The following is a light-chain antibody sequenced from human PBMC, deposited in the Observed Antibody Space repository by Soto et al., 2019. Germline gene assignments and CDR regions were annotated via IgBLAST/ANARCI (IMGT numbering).Light chain of an antibody. CDR1: ETVSEDQ. CDR2: AVS. V-gene: IGKV3-20*01. CDR3: QQYGSSRWT. Sequence: ESVLTQSPGTLSLSPGERATLSCRTRETVSEDQLAWYQQKPGQAPRLVIFAVSIRAPGIPDRFSGSGSGTDFTLTINRLEREDFAVYYCQQYGSSRWTFGQGTKVDIK. J-gene: IGKJ1*01.